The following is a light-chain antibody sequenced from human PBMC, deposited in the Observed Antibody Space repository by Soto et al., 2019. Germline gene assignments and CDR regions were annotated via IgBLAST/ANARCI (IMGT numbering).Light chain of an antibody. CDR3: SSYTTLSNPEV. V-gene: IGLV2-14*01. Sequence: QSALTQPASVSGSPGQSITISCTGTSSDVGGYNYVSWYQQHPGKAPKLMIYEVSNRPSGVSNRVSGSKSGNTASLTISGLQAEDEADYYCSSYTTLSNPEVFRRGTKLNVL. J-gene: IGLJ3*02. CDR2: EVS. CDR1: SSDVGGYNY.